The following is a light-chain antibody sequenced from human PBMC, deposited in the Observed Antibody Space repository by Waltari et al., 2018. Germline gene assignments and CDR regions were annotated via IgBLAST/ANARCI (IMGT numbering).Light chain of an antibody. J-gene: IGLJ3*02. V-gene: IGLV1-44*01. CDR3: ATWDASLDTWV. Sequence: QSLVTQPPSASGTPGQRVTLSCSGSNSNIGSDIVNWYQQFPGTAPKLLIYANNQRPSGVPGRFSASRSGTSASLVISGLQSEDEADYYCATWDASLDTWVFGGGTKVTVL. CDR1: NSNIGSDI. CDR2: ANN.